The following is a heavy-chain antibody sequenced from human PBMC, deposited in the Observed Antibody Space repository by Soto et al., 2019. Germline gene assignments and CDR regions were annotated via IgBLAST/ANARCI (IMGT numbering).Heavy chain of an antibody. CDR1: GFPFSSYG. J-gene: IGHJ4*02. CDR3: ARDQLYYYDSSGYYTV. CDR2: IWYDGSNK. Sequence: GGSLRLSCTASGFPFSSYGMHWVRQAPGKGLEWVAVIWYDGSNKYYADSVKGRFTISRDNSKNTLYLQMNSLRAEDTAVYYCARDQLYYYDSSGYYTVWGQGTLVTVSS. V-gene: IGHV3-33*01. D-gene: IGHD3-22*01.